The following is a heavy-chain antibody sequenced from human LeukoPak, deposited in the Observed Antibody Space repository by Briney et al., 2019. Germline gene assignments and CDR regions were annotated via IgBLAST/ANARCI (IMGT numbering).Heavy chain of an antibody. CDR2: INQDGSEK. V-gene: IGHV3-7*01. D-gene: IGHD1-26*01. CDR3: ARGGSGTYSRLFDY. Sequence: GGPLRLSCVTSGFTFSRYWMSWVRQAPGKALEGVANINQDGSEKYYVDSVKGRFTISRDNAKNSLYLQMNSLRAEDTAVYYCARGGSGTYSRLFDYWGQGALVTVSS. CDR1: GFTFSRYW. J-gene: IGHJ4*02.